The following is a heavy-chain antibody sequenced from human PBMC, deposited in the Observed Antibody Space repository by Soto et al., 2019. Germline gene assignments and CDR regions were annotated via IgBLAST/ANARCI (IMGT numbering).Heavy chain of an antibody. CDR1: GFTFDDYA. Sequence: GGSLRLSCAASGFTFDDYAMHWVRQTPGKGLEWVSLISWDGGSTYYADSVKGRFTISRDNSKNSLYLQMNSLRAEDTALYYCAKQGGYDFVGGTDVWGQGTTVTCSS. J-gene: IGHJ6*02. CDR3: AKQGGYDFVGGTDV. CDR2: ISWDGGST. D-gene: IGHD3-3*01. V-gene: IGHV3-43D*03.